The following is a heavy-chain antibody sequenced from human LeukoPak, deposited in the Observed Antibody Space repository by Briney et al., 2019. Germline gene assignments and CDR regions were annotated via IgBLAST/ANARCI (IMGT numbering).Heavy chain of an antibody. Sequence: GGSLRLSCAASGFTFSTYAMHWVRQAPGKGLEWVPYISSSGSTIYYADSVKGRFTISRDNSKNTLYLQMNSLRAEDTALYYCAKDPRSGTYYTYPHYWGQGTLVTVSS. CDR3: AKDPRSGTYYTYPHY. J-gene: IGHJ4*02. D-gene: IGHD3-10*01. CDR1: GFTFSTYA. CDR2: ISSSGSTI. V-gene: IGHV3-48*01.